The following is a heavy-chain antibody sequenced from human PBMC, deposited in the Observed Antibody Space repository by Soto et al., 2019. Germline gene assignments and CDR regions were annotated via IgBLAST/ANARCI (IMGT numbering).Heavy chain of an antibody. CDR1: GFTFSSYS. CDR3: AREYRSYSSSWASLDY. D-gene: IGHD6-13*01. CDR2: ISSSSSSI. V-gene: IGHV3-48*04. Sequence: PGGSLRLSCAASGFTFSSYSMNWVRQAPGSGLEWVSHISSSSSSIDYADSVKGRFTISRDNAKNTLYLQMDSLRAEDTAVYYCAREYRSYSSSWASLDYWGQGTLVTVSS. J-gene: IGHJ4*02.